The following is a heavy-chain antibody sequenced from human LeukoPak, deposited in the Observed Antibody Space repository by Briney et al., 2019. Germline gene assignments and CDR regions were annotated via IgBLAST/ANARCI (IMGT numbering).Heavy chain of an antibody. J-gene: IGHJ3*02. Sequence: GSLRLSCAASGFTVSSNCMSWVRQAPGKGLEWVSIIYSGGSTFYADSVKGRFTISRDNSKNTLYLQMNSLRAEDTAVYYCARGGSYLSAFDIWGQGTMVTVSS. CDR1: GFTVSSNC. D-gene: IGHD1-26*01. V-gene: IGHV3-53*01. CDR3: ARGGSYLSAFDI. CDR2: IYSGGST.